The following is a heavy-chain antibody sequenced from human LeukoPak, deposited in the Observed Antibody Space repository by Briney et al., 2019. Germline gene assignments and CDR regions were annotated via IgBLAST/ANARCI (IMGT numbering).Heavy chain of an antibody. Sequence: GGSLRLSCAASGFTFDDSAMHWVRQVPGKGLEWVSGISWNSGIIDYADSVKGRFTISRDNAKNSLYLQMNNLRTDDTAFYYCAKAPPYYSDSSGYFQHWGQGTLVTVSS. CDR2: ISWNSGII. J-gene: IGHJ1*01. V-gene: IGHV3-9*01. CDR1: GFTFDDSA. D-gene: IGHD3-22*01. CDR3: AKAPPYYSDSSGYFQH.